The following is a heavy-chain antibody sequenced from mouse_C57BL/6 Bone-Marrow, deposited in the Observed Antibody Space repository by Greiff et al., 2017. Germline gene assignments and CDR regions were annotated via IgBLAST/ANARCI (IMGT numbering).Heavy chain of an antibody. Sequence: LQESGAELARPGASVKLSCKASGYTFTSYGISWVKQRTGQGLEWIGEIYPGSGNTYYNEKFKGKATLTADKSSSTAYMELRSLTSEDSAVYFCAKTTVVATDLDYWGQGTTLTVSS. CDR1: GYTFTSYG. D-gene: IGHD1-1*01. V-gene: IGHV1-81*01. CDR2: IYPGSGNT. CDR3: AKTTVVATDLDY. J-gene: IGHJ2*01.